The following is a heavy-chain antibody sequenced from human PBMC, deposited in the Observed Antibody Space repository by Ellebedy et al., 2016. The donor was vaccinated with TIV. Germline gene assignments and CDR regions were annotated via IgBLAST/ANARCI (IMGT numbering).Heavy chain of an antibody. V-gene: IGHV1-18*01. J-gene: IGHJ4*02. D-gene: IGHD3-10*01. Sequence: ASVKVSCKTSGYTFSSHGISWVRQAPGQGLEWVGWISAYTGDTDYAQNFRGRVTLSTDTSTSTVYMELRSLRSDDTAVYWCARDMVQGMLAVYVWFDYWGQGTQVTVSS. CDR2: ISAYTGDT. CDR1: GYTFSSHG. CDR3: ARDMVQGMLAVYVWFDY.